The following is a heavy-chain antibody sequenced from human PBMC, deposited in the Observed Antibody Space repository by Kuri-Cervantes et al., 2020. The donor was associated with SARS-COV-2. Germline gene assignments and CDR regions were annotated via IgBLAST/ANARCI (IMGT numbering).Heavy chain of an antibody. Sequence: SQTLSLTXAVYGGSFSGYYWSWLRQPPGKGLEWIGEINHSGSTNYNPSLKSRVTISVDTSKNQFSLKLSSVTAADTAVYYCARGPWMYYYDSSGYPPFDYWGQGTLVTVSS. CDR3: ARGPWMYYYDSSGYPPFDY. CDR2: INHSGST. CDR1: GGSFSGYY. D-gene: IGHD3-22*01. J-gene: IGHJ4*02. V-gene: IGHV4-34*01.